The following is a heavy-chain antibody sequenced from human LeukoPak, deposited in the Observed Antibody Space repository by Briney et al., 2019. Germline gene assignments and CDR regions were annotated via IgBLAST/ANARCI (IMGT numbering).Heavy chain of an antibody. V-gene: IGHV3-23*01. CDR3: AKEGYYDSSGHIDY. Sequence: PGGSLRLSCAASGFTFSSYAMSWVRQAPGKGLEWVPAISGSGGSTYYADSVKGRFTISRDNSKNTLYLQMNSLRAEDTAVYYCAKEGYYDSSGHIDYWGQGTLVTVSS. CDR2: ISGSGGST. J-gene: IGHJ4*02. CDR1: GFTFSSYA. D-gene: IGHD3-22*01.